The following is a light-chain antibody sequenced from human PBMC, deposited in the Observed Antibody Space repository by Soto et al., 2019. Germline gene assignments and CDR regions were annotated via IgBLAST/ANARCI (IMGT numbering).Light chain of an antibody. CDR1: QSISNW. CDR2: AAS. CDR3: QKSNGN. J-gene: IGKJ2*01. V-gene: IGKV1-5*01. Sequence: DVPMTQSPSALSASVGDRVTITCRASQSISNWLAWFQQKPGKAPKLLIYAASTLKSGVPARFSGGGSGTEFTLTISSLQPDDFATYYCQKSNGNFGQGTNLEIK.